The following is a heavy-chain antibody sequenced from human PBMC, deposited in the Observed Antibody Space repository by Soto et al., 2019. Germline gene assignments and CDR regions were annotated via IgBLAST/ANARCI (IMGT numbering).Heavy chain of an antibody. J-gene: IGHJ3*01. V-gene: IGHV1-18*04. CDR2: ISPHNGNT. Sequence: QDQLVQSGAEVKKPGASVKVSCKASAFTSSGISWVRQAPGQRLEWMGRISPHNGNTIYAQKFPARVIMTMDTSTTTVYMELRSLRPDASAVYLCARVGILGLFDAYDLWGQGTMVSVSS. CDR1: AFTSSG. CDR3: ARVGILGLFDAYDL. D-gene: IGHD3-3*01.